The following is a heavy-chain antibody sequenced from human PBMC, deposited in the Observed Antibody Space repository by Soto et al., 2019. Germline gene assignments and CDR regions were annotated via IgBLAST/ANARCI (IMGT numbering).Heavy chain of an antibody. J-gene: IGHJ6*03. V-gene: IGHV4-39*01. Sequence: ETLSLTCTVSGDSISTSSSYYWGWIRQPPGKGLEWIANMYYSGSTYYNPSLKSRVTISLETSKNQFSLKLSSVTAADTAVYYCARIKIVGILTYYMDVWGKGTTVTVSS. CDR2: MYYSGST. D-gene: IGHD3-3*01. CDR3: ARIKIVGILTYYMDV. CDR1: GDSISTSSSYY.